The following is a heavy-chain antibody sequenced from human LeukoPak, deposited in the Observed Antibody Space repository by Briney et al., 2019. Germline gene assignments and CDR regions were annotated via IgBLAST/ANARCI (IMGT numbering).Heavy chain of an antibody. CDR1: GFTFSSYG. J-gene: IGHJ6*03. CDR3: AKVAYYYGSGYMDV. V-gene: IGHV3-33*06. D-gene: IGHD3-10*01. CDR2: IWYDGSNK. Sequence: GGSLRLSWAASGFTFSSYGMHWVHQAPGKGLEWVAVIWYDGSNKYYADSVKGRFTISRDNSKNTLYLQMNSLRAEDTAVYYCAKVAYYYGSGYMDVWGKGTTVTVSS.